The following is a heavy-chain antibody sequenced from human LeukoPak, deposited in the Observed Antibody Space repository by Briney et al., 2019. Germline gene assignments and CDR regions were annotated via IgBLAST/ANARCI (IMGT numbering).Heavy chain of an antibody. J-gene: IGHJ4*02. CDR2: ISSRSSYI. CDR1: GFTFSGYS. D-gene: IGHD1-26*01. V-gene: IGHV3-21*01. CDR3: ARDRLVGATTVVY. Sequence: GGSLRLSCAASGFTFSGYSMNWVRQAPGKGLEWVSSISSRSSYIYYADSVKGRFTISRDNAKNSLYLQMNSLRAEDTAVYYCARDRLVGATTVVYWGQGTLVTVSS.